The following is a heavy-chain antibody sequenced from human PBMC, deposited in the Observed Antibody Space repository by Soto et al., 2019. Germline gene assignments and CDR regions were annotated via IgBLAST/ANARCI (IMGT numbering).Heavy chain of an antibody. J-gene: IGHJ4*02. V-gene: IGHV3-74*01. Sequence: EVQLVESGGGLVQPGGSLRLSCAASGFTFSSYWMHWVRQAPGKGLVWVSRINIDGSITSYEDSVKGRFTISRDNAKHTLYMPINSPRAEATAVYYCVRTSLVVAAATREDYWRKGALVTASS. CDR3: VRTSLVVAAATREDY. D-gene: IGHD2-15*01. CDR2: INIDGSIT. CDR1: GFTFSSYW.